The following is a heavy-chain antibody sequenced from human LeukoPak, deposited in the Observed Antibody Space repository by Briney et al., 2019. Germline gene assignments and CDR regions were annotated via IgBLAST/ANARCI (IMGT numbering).Heavy chain of an antibody. J-gene: IGHJ4*02. Sequence: SVKVSCKASGGTFSSYAISWVRQAPGQGLEWMGRIIPIFGTANYAQKFQGRVTITTDESTSTAYMELSSLRSEDTAVYYCARPSSGWYGVFDYWGQGTLVTRSS. CDR3: ARPSSGWYGVFDY. CDR1: GGTFSSYA. CDR2: IIPIFGTA. V-gene: IGHV1-69*05. D-gene: IGHD6-19*01.